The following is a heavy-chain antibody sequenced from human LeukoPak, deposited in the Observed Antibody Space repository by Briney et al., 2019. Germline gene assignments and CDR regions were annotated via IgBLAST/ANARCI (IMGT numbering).Heavy chain of an antibody. D-gene: IGHD3-22*01. CDR2: IYYSGIT. CDR3: ARSERIIMILGGAFDV. CDR1: GDSISSYY. V-gene: IGHV4-59*08. J-gene: IGHJ3*01. Sequence: PSETLSLTCTVSGDSISSYYWSWIRQPPGKGLEWIGYIYYSGITNCNPSLKSRVTISVDTSKNQFSLKLSSVTAADTAVYFCARSERIIMILGGAFDVWGQGTMVTVSS.